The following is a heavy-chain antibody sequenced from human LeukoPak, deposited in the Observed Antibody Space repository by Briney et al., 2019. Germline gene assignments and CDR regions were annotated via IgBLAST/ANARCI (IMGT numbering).Heavy chain of an antibody. CDR3: ARVPTTIGWYYFDY. CDR2: AYYSGST. J-gene: IGHJ4*02. CDR1: GGSISSYY. V-gene: IGHV4-59*01. D-gene: IGHD6-19*01. Sequence: PSETLSLTCTVSGGSISSYYWSWIRQPPGKGLEWIGFAYYSGSTDYNPSLKSRATISVDTSKNQFSLRLSSVTAADTAVYYCARVPTTIGWYYFDYWGQGTLVTVSS.